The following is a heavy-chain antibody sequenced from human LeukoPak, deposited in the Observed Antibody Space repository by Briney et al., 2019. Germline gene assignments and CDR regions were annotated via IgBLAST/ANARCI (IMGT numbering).Heavy chain of an antibody. CDR3: ASGFDSRFFDK. CDR2: IQQDGTEK. D-gene: IGHD3-22*01. V-gene: IGHV3-7*01. J-gene: IGHJ4*02. Sequence: GGSLRLSCAASGFTSRNYWMTWVRQAPGKGLEWVANIQQDGTEKYYVDSVKGRFTISRDNAKNSLYLQMNSLRAEDTAVYYCASGFDSRFFDKWGQGTLVTVSS. CDR1: GFTSRNYW.